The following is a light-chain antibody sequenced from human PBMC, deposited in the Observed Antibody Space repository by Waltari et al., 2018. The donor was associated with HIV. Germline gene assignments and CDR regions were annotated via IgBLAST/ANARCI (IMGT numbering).Light chain of an antibody. V-gene: IGLV2-14*01. J-gene: IGLJ3*02. CDR1: TTNGRVSQY. CDR2: EVS. CDR3: TSYVSSSTPE. Sequence: QSALTQPASVSGSPGQSITVSCSGPTTNGRVSQYVSWYPHHPGKAPKLIIYEVSRRPSGVSNRFSGSKSGNTASLTISGLLPDDEAEYFCTSYVSSSTPEFGGGTKLTVL.